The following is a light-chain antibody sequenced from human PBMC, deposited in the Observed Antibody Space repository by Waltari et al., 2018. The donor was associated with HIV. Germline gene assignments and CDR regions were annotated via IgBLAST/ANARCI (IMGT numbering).Light chain of an antibody. Sequence: DIKMPQPPTSLTASVADTVTITCRASQHIGFNVNWYQYKIGRAPRLLIAATSNLQSGVPSRFSGSGFGTRFSLTISGPQADDFAQYFCQQSYDLPYTFGQGTRV. CDR3: QQSYDLPYT. J-gene: IGKJ2*01. CDR2: ATS. CDR1: QHIGFN. V-gene: IGKV1-39*01.